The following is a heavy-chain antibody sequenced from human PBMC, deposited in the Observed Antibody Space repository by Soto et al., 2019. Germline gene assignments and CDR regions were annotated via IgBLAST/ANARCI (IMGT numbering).Heavy chain of an antibody. CDR1: GASTPSHYH. CDR3: ALALGPTTGLDY. J-gene: IGHJ4*02. D-gene: IGHD1-26*01. CDR2: IFNSGTT. V-gene: IGHV4-31*02. Sequence: QVQLQESGPGLVKPSQTLSLTCSVSGASTPSHYHWTWIRHPPGKGLEWMGYIFNSGTTFYNPSPTSRISISLDTSGNHFSLELRSVTAADTAVYYCALALGPTTGLDYWGQGTLVTVS.